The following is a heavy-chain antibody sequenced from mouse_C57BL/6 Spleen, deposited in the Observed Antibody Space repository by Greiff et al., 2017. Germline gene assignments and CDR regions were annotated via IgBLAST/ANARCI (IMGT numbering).Heavy chain of an antibody. D-gene: IGHD4-1*01. CDR3: ASLTGTRDYFDY. CDR2: IDPSDSYT. J-gene: IGHJ2*01. V-gene: IGHV1-50*01. CDR1: GYTFTSYW. Sequence: VQLQQPGAELVKPGASVKLSCKASGYTFTSYWMQWVKQRPGQGLEWIGEIDPSDSYTNYNQKFKGKATLTVDTSSSTAYMQLSSLTSEDSAVYYCASLTGTRDYFDYWGQGTTLTVSS.